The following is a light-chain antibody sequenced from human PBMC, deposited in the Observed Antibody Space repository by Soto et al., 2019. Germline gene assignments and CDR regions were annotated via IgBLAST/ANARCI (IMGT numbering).Light chain of an antibody. CDR3: HQANSFPYA. V-gene: IGKV1-12*02. CDR2: AAS. Sequence: DIQMTQAPSSVSASVGDRVTITCRASQGISSWLAWYQQKPGKAPKLLIYAASRLQSGVPTRFIGNGSVTDFTLTISSLQPEDFATYYCHQANSFPYAFGQGTNLEIK. CDR1: QGISSW. J-gene: IGKJ2*01.